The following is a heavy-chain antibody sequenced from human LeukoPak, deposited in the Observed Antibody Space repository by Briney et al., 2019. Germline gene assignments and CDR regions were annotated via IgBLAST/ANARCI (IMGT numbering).Heavy chain of an antibody. Sequence: SQTLSLTCAISGDSVSSNSASWHWIRQSPSRGLQWLGRTYYTSKWFNDYAVSLKSRITINPDTSKNQFSLQLNPVTPEDTAVYFCARDNDYGGYYFDYWGQGTLVTVSS. CDR3: ARDNDYGGYYFDY. CDR2: TYYTSKWFN. CDR1: GDSVSSNSAS. V-gene: IGHV6-1*01. J-gene: IGHJ4*02. D-gene: IGHD4-23*01.